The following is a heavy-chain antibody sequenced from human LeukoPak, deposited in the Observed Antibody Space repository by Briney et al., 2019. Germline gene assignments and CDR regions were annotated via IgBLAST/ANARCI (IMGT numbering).Heavy chain of an antibody. Sequence: KPSETLSLTCAVYGGSFSGYYWSWIRQPPGKGLEWIGEINHSGSTNYNPSLKSRVTISVDTSKNQFSLKLSSVTAADTAVYYCARGTRHQYCSGGGRYGRRFYYFDYWGQGTLVTVSS. CDR2: INHSGST. V-gene: IGHV4-34*01. D-gene: IGHD2-15*01. CDR1: GGSFSGYY. CDR3: ARGTRHQYCSGGGRYGRRFYYFDY. J-gene: IGHJ4*02.